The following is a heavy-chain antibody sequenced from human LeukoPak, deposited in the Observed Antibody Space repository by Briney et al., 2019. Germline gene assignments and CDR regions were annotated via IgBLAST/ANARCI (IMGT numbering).Heavy chain of an antibody. CDR2: ISASGGST. J-gene: IGHJ3*02. Sequence: GGSLRLSCAASGFTFSNFAMSWVRQAPGKGLEWVSVISASGGSTYYADSVKGRFTISRDNPKNTLYLQMNSLRAEDTAVYYCARFGLVGATEAFDIWGQGTMVTVSS. CDR1: GFTFSNFA. D-gene: IGHD1-26*01. V-gene: IGHV3-23*01. CDR3: ARFGLVGATEAFDI.